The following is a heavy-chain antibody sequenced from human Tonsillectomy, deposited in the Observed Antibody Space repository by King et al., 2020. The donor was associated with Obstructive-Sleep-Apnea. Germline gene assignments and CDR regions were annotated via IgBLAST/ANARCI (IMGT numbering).Heavy chain of an antibody. Sequence: LQLQESGPGLVKPSETLSLTCTVSGGSISSYYWSWIRQPPGKGLEWIGYIYYSGGTNYNPSLKSRVTISVDTSKNQFSLKLSSVTAADTAVYYCAREDSSGYYYFDYWGQGTLVTVSS. V-gene: IGHV4-59*01. CDR3: AREDSSGYYYFDY. D-gene: IGHD3-22*01. CDR2: IYYSGGT. CDR1: GGSISSYY. J-gene: IGHJ4*02.